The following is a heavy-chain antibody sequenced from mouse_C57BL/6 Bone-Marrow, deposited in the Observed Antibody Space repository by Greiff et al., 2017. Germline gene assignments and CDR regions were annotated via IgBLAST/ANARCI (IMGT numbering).Heavy chain of an antibody. Sequence: VMLVESGAELMKPGASVKLSCKATGYTFTGYWIEWVKQRPGHGLEWIGEILPGSGSTNYNEKFKGKATFTADTSSNTAYMQLSSLTTEDSAIYYCARSLYYYGSSPYFDYWGQGTTLTVSS. CDR3: ARSLYYYGSSPYFDY. V-gene: IGHV1-9*01. D-gene: IGHD1-1*01. CDR2: ILPGSGST. CDR1: GYTFTGYW. J-gene: IGHJ2*01.